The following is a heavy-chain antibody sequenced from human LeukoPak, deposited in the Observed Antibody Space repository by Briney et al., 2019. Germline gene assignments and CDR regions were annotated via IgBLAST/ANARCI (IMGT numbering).Heavy chain of an antibody. Sequence: GGSLRLSCAASGFTFSSYSMKWVRQARGKGLEWVSSISSSSSYIYYADSVKGRFTISRDNAKNSLYLQMNSLRAEDTAVYYCARDSDSSRAGGAFDIWGQGTMVTVSS. CDR2: ISSSSSYI. CDR3: ARDSDSSRAGGAFDI. J-gene: IGHJ3*02. V-gene: IGHV3-21*01. CDR1: GFTFSSYS. D-gene: IGHD6-13*01.